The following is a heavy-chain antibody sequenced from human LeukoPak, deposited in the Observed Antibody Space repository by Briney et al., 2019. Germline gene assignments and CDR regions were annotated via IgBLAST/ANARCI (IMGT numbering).Heavy chain of an antibody. CDR3: AKGANGDYVTPNDAFDI. Sequence: PGGSLRLSCAASGFTFDDYAMHWVRQAPGKGLEWVSGISWNSGSIGYADSVKGRFTISRDNAKNSLYLQMNSLRAEDTALYYCAKGANGDYVTPNDAFDIWGQGTMVTVSS. CDR2: ISWNSGSI. D-gene: IGHD4-17*01. J-gene: IGHJ3*02. CDR1: GFTFDDYA. V-gene: IGHV3-9*01.